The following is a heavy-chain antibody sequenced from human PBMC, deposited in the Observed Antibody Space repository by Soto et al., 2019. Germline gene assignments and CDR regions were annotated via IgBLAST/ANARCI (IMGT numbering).Heavy chain of an antibody. CDR3: ARSLYSSSWFHSGNSYYYSGMDV. D-gene: IGHD6-13*01. V-gene: IGHV1-69*12. Sequence: QVQLVQSGAEVKKPGSSVKVSCKASGGTFGIYAITWVRQAPGQGLEWMGGIIAFSDIVNYTQKLQGRVTTTAHESPNTAYMDLSSLRSEDTAVYYCARSLYSSSWFHSGNSYYYSGMDVWGQGTTVTVSS. CDR1: GGTFGIYA. J-gene: IGHJ6*02. CDR2: IIAFSDIV.